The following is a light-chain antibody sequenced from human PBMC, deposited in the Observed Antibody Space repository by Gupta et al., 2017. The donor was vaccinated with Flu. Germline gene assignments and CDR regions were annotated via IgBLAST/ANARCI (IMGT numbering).Light chain of an antibody. CDR2: DAT. CDR1: EDITNY. CDR3: QQYDRLPPG. Sequence: DIQVTQSPSSQSASIGDRATITCQASEDITNYLSWYHQKLGEAPKLLIYDATTLQAGVPSRFSATGSGTDFFFTISSLQPEDVGMFYCQQYDRLPPGFGGGTRVEVK. J-gene: IGKJ4*01. V-gene: IGKV1-33*01.